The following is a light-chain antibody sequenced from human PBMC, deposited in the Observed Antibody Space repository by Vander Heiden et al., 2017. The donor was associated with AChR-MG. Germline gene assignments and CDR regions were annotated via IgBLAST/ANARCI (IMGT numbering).Light chain of an antibody. CDR2: EVS. CDR1: SSDVGSYNL. Sequence: QSALTQPASVPGSPGQSITISCTGTSSDVGSYNLVSWYQQHPGKAPKLMIYEVSKRPSGVSNRFSGSKSGNTASLTISGLQAEDEADYYCCSYAGSSWVFGGGTKLTVL. V-gene: IGLV2-23*02. J-gene: IGLJ3*02. CDR3: CSYAGSSWV.